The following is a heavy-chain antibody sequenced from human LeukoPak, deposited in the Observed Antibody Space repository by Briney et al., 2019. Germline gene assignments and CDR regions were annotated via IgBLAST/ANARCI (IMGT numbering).Heavy chain of an antibody. V-gene: IGHV3-53*05. J-gene: IGHJ3*02. CDR3: ARDKSLSFDI. CDR1: GFAVSSKY. Sequence: GGSLRLSCAASGFAVSSKYMTWVRQAPGKGMEWVSVIYSDGSTFYADSVKGRFTISRGNAKNTLYLQMNSLRTEDTAVYYCARDKSLSFDIWGQGTMVIVSS. D-gene: IGHD3-16*01. CDR2: IYSDGST.